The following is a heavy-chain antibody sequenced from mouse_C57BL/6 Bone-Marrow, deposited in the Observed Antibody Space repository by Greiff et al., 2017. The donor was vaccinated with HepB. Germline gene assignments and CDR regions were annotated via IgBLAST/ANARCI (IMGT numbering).Heavy chain of an antibody. CDR3: ATTGFAY. J-gene: IGHJ3*01. V-gene: IGHV1-59*01. D-gene: IGHD4-1*02. Sequence: QVQLQQPGAELVRPGTSVKLSCKASGYTFTSYWMHWVKQRPGQGLEWIGVIDPSDSYTNYNQKFKGKATLTVDTSSSTAYMQLSSLTSEDSAVYYCATTGFAYWGQGTLVTVFA. CDR2: IDPSDSYT. CDR1: GYTFTSYW.